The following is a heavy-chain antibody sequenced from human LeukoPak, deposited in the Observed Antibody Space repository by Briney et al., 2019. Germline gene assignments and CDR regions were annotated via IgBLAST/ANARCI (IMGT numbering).Heavy chain of an antibody. J-gene: IGHJ3*02. CDR1: GFTFSSYG. D-gene: IGHD6-13*01. CDR2: IPYDGSNK. CDR3: ANGYSSSWYSDDAFDI. Sequence: GGSLRLSCAASGFTFSSYGMHWVRQAPGKGLEWVAVIPYDGSNKYYADSVKGRFTISRDNSKNTLYLQMNSLRAEDTAVYYCANGYSSSWYSDDAFDIWGQGTMVTVSS. V-gene: IGHV3-30*18.